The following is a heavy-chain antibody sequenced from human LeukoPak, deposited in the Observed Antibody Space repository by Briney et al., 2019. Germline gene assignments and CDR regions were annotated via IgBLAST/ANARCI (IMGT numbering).Heavy chain of an antibody. D-gene: IGHD4-23*01. V-gene: IGHV3-23*01. Sequence: PGGSLRVSCAASGFTLSSYAMNCVRQAPGNGLEWGSSIIGSGDSTFYADSVKGRFTISRDTPKNTLYLQMNSLRAEDTAVYYCAKGNSALDVWGQGTTVTVSS. CDR1: GFTLSSYA. CDR3: AKGNSALDV. J-gene: IGHJ6*02. CDR2: IIGSGDST.